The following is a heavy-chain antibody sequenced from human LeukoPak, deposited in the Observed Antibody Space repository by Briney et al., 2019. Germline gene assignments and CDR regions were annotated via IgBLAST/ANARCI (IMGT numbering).Heavy chain of an antibody. D-gene: IGHD3-9*01. CDR1: GGSISSYY. J-gene: IGHJ6*03. CDR2: IYYSVST. CDR3: AKEESDWSSLGYYYHYMDV. Sequence: SETLSLTCNVSGGSISSYYWSWIRQPPGKGLEWIGYIYYSVSTNYNPSLKSRVTISVDTSKNQFSLKLSSVTAADTAVYYCAKEESDWSSLGYYYHYMDVWGKGTTVTISS. V-gene: IGHV4-59*01.